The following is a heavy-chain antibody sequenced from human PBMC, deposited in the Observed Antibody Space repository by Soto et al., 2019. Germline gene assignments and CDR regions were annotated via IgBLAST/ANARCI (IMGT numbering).Heavy chain of an antibody. CDR2: MYWDDDK. V-gene: IGHV2-5*02. Sequence: QITLKESGPTLVKPTQPLTLTCTFSAFSLSTGGVGVGWIRQPPGKALEWLALMYWDDDKRYSPSLRSRLTITKDTSKNLVVLTMSNMDPVDTATYYCIQSRCGGDCLQSYASYYYYGMDVWGQGTTVTVSS. D-gene: IGHD2-21*02. CDR3: IQSRCGGDCLQSYASYYYYGMDV. J-gene: IGHJ6*02. CDR1: AFSLSTGGVG.